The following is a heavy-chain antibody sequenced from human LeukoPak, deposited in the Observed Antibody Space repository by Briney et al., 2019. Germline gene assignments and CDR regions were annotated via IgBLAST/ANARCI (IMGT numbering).Heavy chain of an antibody. J-gene: IGHJ6*02. CDR3: ARDPTYYYDSSGYHYGMDV. CDR1: GGSISSGSYY. V-gene: IGHV4-61*02. Sequence: SETLSLTCTVSGGSISSGSYYWSWIRQPAGKGLEWIGRIYTSGSTNYNPSLKSRVTISVDTSKNQFSLKLSSVTAADTAVYYCARDPTYYYDSSGYHYGMDVWGQGTTVTVSS. CDR2: IYTSGST. D-gene: IGHD3-22*01.